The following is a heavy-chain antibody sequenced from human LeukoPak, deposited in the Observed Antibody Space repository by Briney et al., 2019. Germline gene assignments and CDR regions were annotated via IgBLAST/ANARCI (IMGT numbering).Heavy chain of an antibody. D-gene: IGHD3-10*01. CDR3: ARADRLLWFGEFSSGAYGMDA. J-gene: IGHJ6*02. CDR2: ISSSGSGSII. V-gene: IGHV3-48*01. CDR1: GLTITSYT. Sequence: GGSLRLSCAAAGLTITSYTMNWVRQAPGKGLEWVSYISSSGSGSIIYYADSVKGRFTISRDNSKNTLYLQMNSLRAEDTAVYYCARADRLLWFGEFSSGAYGMDAWGQGTTVTVSS.